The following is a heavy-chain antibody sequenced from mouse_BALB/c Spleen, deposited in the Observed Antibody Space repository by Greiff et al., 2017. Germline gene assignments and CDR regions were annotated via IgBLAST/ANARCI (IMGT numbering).Heavy chain of an antibody. V-gene: IGHV1-14*01. CDR1: GYTFTSYV. CDR2: INPYNDGT. D-gene: IGHD1-1*01. CDR3: ARITTVVGFDY. Sequence: EVKLQESGPELVKPGASVKMSCKASGYTFTSYVMHWVKQKPGQGLEWIGYINPYNDGTKYNEKFKGKATLTSDKSSSTAYMELSSLTSEDSAVYYCARITTVVGFDYWGQGTTLTVSS. J-gene: IGHJ2*01.